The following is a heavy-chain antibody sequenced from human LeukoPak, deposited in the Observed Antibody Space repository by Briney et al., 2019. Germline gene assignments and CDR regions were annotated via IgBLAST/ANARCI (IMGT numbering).Heavy chain of an antibody. CDR1: GGASSRGGYA. Sequence: PSQTLSLSKTVAGGASSRGGYARSWIRQHRGKGLQWVGYIYYSGGACYSPSPDTRVTIAVDTSKNQFSLKLSSVTAADTAVYYCARETMITFGGVIGLGPFDPWGQETLVTVSS. CDR2: IYYSGGA. CDR3: ARETMITFGGVIGLGPFDP. D-gene: IGHD3-16*02. V-gene: IGHV4-31*02. J-gene: IGHJ5*02.